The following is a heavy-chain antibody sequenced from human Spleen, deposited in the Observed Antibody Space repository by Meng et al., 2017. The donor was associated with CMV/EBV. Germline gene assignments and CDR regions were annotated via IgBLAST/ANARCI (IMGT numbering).Heavy chain of an antibody. CDR2: IIPILGIE. V-gene: IGHV1-69*10. D-gene: IGHD2-2*01. Sequence: STGISWVGQAPGQGLEWMEGIIPILGIENYAQKFQGRVTITANKSTRTAYMKLSSLRSEDTALYYCASYYCSSTSCYSRPPNYWFDPWGQGTLVTVSS. J-gene: IGHJ5*02. CDR1: STG. CDR3: ASYYCSSTSCYSRPPNYWFDP.